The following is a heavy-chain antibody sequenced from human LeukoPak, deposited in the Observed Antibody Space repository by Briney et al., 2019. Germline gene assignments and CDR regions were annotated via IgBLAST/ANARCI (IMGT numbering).Heavy chain of an antibody. CDR1: GFTFSSYG. Sequence: PGGSLRLSCAASGFTFSSYGMHWVRQAPGKGLEWVAFIRYDGSNKYYADSVKGRFTISRDNSKNTLYLQMNSLRAEDTAVYYCAKDSGYQAHYFDYWGQGTLVTVSS. J-gene: IGHJ4*02. CDR2: IRYDGSNK. D-gene: IGHD3-22*01. V-gene: IGHV3-30*02. CDR3: AKDSGYQAHYFDY.